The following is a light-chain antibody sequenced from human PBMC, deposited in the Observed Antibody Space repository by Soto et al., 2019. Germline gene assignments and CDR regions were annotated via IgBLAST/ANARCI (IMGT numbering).Light chain of an antibody. CDR3: QQYNNWPPWT. CDR2: GAS. CDR1: QSVSSN. J-gene: IGKJ1*01. Sequence: EIVLTQSPGTLSLSPGERPTLSCRSSQSVSSNLAWYQQKPGQAPRLLIYGASTRATGIPARFSGSGSGTEFTLTISSLQSEDFAVYYCQQYNNWPPWTFGQGTKVDI. V-gene: IGKV3-15*01.